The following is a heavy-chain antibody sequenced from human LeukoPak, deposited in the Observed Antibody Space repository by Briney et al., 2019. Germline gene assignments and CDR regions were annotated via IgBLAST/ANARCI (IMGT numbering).Heavy chain of an antibody. J-gene: IGHJ4*02. CDR3: AKDKSEGYSYGTHDSSGYSYY. Sequence: GGSLRLSCAASGFTFDDYAMHWVRQAPGKGLEWVSLISGEVGSTYYADSVKGRFTISRDNSKNSLYLQMNSLRTEDTALYYCAKDKSEGYSYGTHDSSGYSYYWGQGTLVTVSS. V-gene: IGHV3-43*02. CDR2: ISGEVGST. CDR1: GFTFDDYA. D-gene: IGHD3-22*01.